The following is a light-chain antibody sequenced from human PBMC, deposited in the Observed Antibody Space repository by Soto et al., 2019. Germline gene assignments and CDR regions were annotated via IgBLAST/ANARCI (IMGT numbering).Light chain of an antibody. CDR1: QSVSSK. CDR3: QQYNNWPYT. J-gene: IGKJ2*01. V-gene: IGKV3-15*01. CDR2: AAS. Sequence: EVVMTQSPVTLSVSPGERVNLSCRASQSVSSKLAWYQQKPGQSPSLLIYAASTRATGIPLRVSGSGSGTEFTLTISSLQSEDFAVYYCQQYNNWPYTFGQGTRL.